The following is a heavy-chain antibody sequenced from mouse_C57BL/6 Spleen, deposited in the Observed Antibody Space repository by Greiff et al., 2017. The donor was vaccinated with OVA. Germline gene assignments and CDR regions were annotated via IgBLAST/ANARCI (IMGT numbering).Heavy chain of an antibody. CDR1: GYAFSSSW. CDR2: IYPGDGDT. Sequence: QVQLQQSGPELVKPGASVKISCKASGYAFSSSWMNWVKQRPGKGLEWIGRIYPGDGDTNYNGKFKGKATLTADKSSSTAYMQLSSLTSEDSAVYFCARSGYIDWYFDVWGTGTTVTVSS. CDR3: ARSGYIDWYFDV. D-gene: IGHD1-3*01. J-gene: IGHJ1*03. V-gene: IGHV1-82*01.